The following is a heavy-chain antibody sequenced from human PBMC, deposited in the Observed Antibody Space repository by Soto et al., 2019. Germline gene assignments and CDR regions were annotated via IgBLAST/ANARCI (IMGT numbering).Heavy chain of an antibody. CDR1: AFTFSSYA. CDR2: ISGSGIST. D-gene: IGHD6-19*01. J-gene: IGHJ4*02. CDR3: AREPGAITVAGNFHY. Sequence: EVQLLESGGSLVQPGGSLRLSCAASAFTFSSYAMSWVRQSPGKGLEWVSGISGSGISTYYADSVKGRFSISRDNSKNTLYLPMDSLRAEDTAVYYCAREPGAITVAGNFHYWGQGTLVNVSS. V-gene: IGHV3-23*01.